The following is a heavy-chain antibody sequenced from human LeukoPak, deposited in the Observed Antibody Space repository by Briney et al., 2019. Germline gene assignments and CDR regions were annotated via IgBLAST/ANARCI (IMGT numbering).Heavy chain of an antibody. CDR3: ARRDYGDYFRVLYYFDY. J-gene: IGHJ4*02. CDR1: GGSISSSSYY. V-gene: IGHV4-39*01. D-gene: IGHD4-17*01. CDR2: IYYSGST. Sequence: SETLSLTCTVSGGSISSSSYYWGWIRQPPGNGLEWIGSIYYSGSTYYNPSLKSRVTISVDTSKNQFSLKLSSVTAADTAVYYCARRDYGDYFRVLYYFDYWGQGTLVTVSS.